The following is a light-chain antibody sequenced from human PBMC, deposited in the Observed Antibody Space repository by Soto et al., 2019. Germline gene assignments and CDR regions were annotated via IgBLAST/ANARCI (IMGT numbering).Light chain of an antibody. CDR3: QQRSNWRWS. J-gene: IGKJ1*01. Sequence: DIQMTQSPSTLSASVGDRVTITCRASQSISSWLAWYQQKPGKAPKLLIYKASTLESGVPSNFSGSGSGTEFSLTISSLQPEDFAVYYCQQRSNWRWSFGQGTKVDIK. CDR2: KAS. CDR1: QSISSW. V-gene: IGKV1-5*03.